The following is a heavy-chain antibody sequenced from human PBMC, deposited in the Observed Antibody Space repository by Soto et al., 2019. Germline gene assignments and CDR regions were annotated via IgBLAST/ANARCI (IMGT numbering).Heavy chain of an antibody. V-gene: IGHV3-7*01. CDR1: EFTFSIYW. Sequence: EAQLVESGGGLVQPGGSLRLSCAASEFTFSIYWMSWVRQAPGRGLEWVANIKQDGSETYYVDSVKGRFTISRDNAKNSQYRQMNSLRAEDTAVYYWLLGDRASVVAGPGWGQGTLVTVSS. CDR3: LLGDRASVVAGPG. CDR2: IKQDGSET. D-gene: IGHD6-19*01. J-gene: IGHJ4*02.